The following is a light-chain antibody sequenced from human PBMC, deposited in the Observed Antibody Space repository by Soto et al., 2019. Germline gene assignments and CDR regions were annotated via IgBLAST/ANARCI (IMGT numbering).Light chain of an antibody. CDR3: QQTNGSPLT. CDR2: SAS. J-gene: IGKJ4*01. Sequence: IQMTQSPSSLSASLGDRVTITCRASQSISNFLNWYQQRPGNAPKLLIYSASSLQSGVPSRFSGSGSGTDFSLTISSLQPEDFATYYCQQTNGSPLTFGGGTKVEI. CDR1: QSISNF. V-gene: IGKV1-39*01.